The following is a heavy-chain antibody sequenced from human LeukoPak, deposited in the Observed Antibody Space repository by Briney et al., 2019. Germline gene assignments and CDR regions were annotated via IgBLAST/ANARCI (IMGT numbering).Heavy chain of an antibody. D-gene: IGHD3-16*01. J-gene: IGHJ4*02. CDR2: IYYSGNT. CDR1: GGSISSGGYY. Sequence: PSETLSLTCTVSGGSISSGGYYWSWIRQHPGKGLEWIGYIYYSGNTNYNPSLKSRVTISVDTSKNQFSLKLSSVTAADTAVYYCAREGGVGQPGDFDYWGQGTLVTVSS. CDR3: AREGGVGQPGDFDY. V-gene: IGHV4-31*03.